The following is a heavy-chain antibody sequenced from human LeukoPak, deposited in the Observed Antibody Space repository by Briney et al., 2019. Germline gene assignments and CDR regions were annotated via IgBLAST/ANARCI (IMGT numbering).Heavy chain of an antibody. Sequence: SETLSLTCIVSGGSISSSSDYWGWIRQPPGMGLEWIGSMYYSGNTYYNPSLKSRVTISVDTSKNQFSLKLSSVTAADTAVYYCARVGFLAVAGTARFNWFDPWGQGTLVTVSS. D-gene: IGHD6-19*01. J-gene: IGHJ5*02. CDR3: ARVGFLAVAGTARFNWFDP. CDR2: MYYSGNT. CDR1: GGSISSSSDY. V-gene: IGHV4-39*07.